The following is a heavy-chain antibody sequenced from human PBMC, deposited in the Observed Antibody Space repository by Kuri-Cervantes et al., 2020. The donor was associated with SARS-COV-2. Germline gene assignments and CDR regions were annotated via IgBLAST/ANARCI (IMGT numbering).Heavy chain of an antibody. Sequence: SVKVSCKASGGTFSSYTISWVRQAPGHGLEWMGGIIPIFGTANYAQKFQGRVTITADKSTSTAYMELSSLRSEDTAVYYCARVPQGVAGSAFDIWGQGTMVTVSS. CDR3: ARVPQGVAGSAFDI. V-gene: IGHV1-69*06. CDR2: IIPIFGTA. J-gene: IGHJ3*02. CDR1: GGTFSSYT. D-gene: IGHD6-19*01.